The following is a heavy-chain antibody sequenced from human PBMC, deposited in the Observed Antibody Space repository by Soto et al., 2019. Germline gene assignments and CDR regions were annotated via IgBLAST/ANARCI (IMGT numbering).Heavy chain of an antibody. Sequence: SVKVSCKASGGTFSSYAISWVRQTPGQGLEWMGGIIPIFGTANYAQKFQGRVTITADESTSTAYMELSSLRSEDTAVYYCARDVGSLNWIDPWGQGTLVTASS. V-gene: IGHV1-69*13. CDR1: GGTFSSYA. D-gene: IGHD1-26*01. CDR2: IIPIFGTA. CDR3: ARDVGSLNWIDP. J-gene: IGHJ5*02.